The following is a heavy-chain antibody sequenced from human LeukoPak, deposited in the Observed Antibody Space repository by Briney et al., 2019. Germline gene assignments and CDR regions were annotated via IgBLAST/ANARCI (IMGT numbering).Heavy chain of an antibody. Sequence: ASVKVSCXASGYTFTGYYMHWVRQAPGQGLEWMGRINPNSGGTNYAQKFQGRVTMTRDTSISTAYMELSRLRSDDTAVYYCARAQKDDFWSGYYKYYFDYWGQGTLVTVSS. CDR3: ARAQKDDFWSGYYKYYFDY. CDR1: GYTFTGYY. V-gene: IGHV1-2*06. D-gene: IGHD3-3*01. J-gene: IGHJ4*02. CDR2: INPNSGGT.